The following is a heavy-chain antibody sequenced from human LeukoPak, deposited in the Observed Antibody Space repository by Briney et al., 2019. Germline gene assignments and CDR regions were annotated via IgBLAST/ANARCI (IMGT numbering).Heavy chain of an antibody. J-gene: IGHJ5*02. Sequence: SETLSLTCAVHYGALSGYYWTWIRQPPGKGLEWIGEILHIGGSHYNAPLKSRVTISLDTSKNQLSLQLTSMTAADTAVYFCARGGGQRRSWLDLWGQGTLVTVPS. CDR2: ILHIGGS. V-gene: IGHV4-34*01. CDR3: ARGGGQRRSWLDL. D-gene: IGHD1-14*01. CDR1: YGALSGYY.